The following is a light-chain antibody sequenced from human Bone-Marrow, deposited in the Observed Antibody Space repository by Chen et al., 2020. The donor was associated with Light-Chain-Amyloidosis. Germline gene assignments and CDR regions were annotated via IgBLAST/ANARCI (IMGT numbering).Light chain of an antibody. Sequence: DIQMTPSPSTLSASVGDSGTINCRGSQSLDNWLAWYQQKPGKAPKLLIYKASTLVSGVPSRFSGRGSGTEFTLTISSLQPDDFATYYCQQYNTRSITFGQGTRLEIK. CDR3: QQYNTRSIT. V-gene: IGKV1-5*03. J-gene: IGKJ5*01. CDR2: KAS. CDR1: QSLDNW.